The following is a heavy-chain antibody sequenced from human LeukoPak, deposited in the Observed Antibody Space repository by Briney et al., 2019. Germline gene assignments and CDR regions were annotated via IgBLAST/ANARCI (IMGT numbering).Heavy chain of an antibody. CDR2: ISGSGGST. V-gene: IGHV3-23*01. CDR1: GFTFSSYA. D-gene: IGHD3-22*01. Sequence: GGSLRLSCAASGFTFSSYAMSWVRQAPGKGLEWVSAISGSGGSTYYADSVKGRFTISRDNSKNTLYLQMNSLRAEDTAVYYCARMGGYYDSSGYWDYYGMDVWGQGTTVTVSS. J-gene: IGHJ6*02. CDR3: ARMGGYYDSSGYWDYYGMDV.